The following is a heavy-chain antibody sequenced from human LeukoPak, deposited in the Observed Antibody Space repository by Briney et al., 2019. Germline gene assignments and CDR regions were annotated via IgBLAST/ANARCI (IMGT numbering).Heavy chain of an antibody. V-gene: IGHV4-59*08. CDR1: GGSISSYY. CDR2: IYYSGST. Sequence: SETLSLTCTVSGGSISSYYWSWIRQPPGKGLEWIGYIYYSGSTNYNPSLKSRVTISVDTSKNQLSLKLSSVTAADTAVYYCASRIAVAGTKSLPDYWGQGTLVTVSS. J-gene: IGHJ4*02. D-gene: IGHD6-19*01. CDR3: ASRIAVAGTKSLPDY.